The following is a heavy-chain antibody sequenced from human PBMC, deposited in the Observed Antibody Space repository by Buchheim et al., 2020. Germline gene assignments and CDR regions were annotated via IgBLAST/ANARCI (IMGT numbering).Heavy chain of an antibody. V-gene: IGHV3-7*01. CDR3: ARDGDYDLDY. Sequence: EVQLVESGGGLVQPGGSLRLSCAASGFTFSRYWMSWVRQAPGKGLEWMANIKEDGSEKYYVDSVKGRFTISRDNAKNSLYLQMNSLRAEDTAVYYCARDGDYDLDYWGQGTL. J-gene: IGHJ4*02. CDR2: IKEDGSEK. D-gene: IGHD4-17*01. CDR1: GFTFSRYW.